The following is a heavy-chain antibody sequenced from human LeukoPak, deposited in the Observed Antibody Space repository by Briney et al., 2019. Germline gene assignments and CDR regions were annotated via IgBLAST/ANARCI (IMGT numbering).Heavy chain of an antibody. V-gene: IGHV4-4*09. CDR3: ARHSRSMGVYFDY. CDR1: GGSISSCY. CDR2: IYTSGST. J-gene: IGHJ4*02. Sequence: SETLSLTCTVSGGSISSCYWSWIRQPPGKGLEWIGYIYTSGSTNYNPSLKSRVTISVDTSKNQFSLKLSSVTAADTAVYYCARHSRSMGVYFDYWGQGTLVNVSS. D-gene: IGHD1-26*01.